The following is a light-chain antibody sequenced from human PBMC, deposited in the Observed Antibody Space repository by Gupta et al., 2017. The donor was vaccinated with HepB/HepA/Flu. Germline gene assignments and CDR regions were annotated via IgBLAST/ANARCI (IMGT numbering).Light chain of an antibody. CDR3: ATWDSSLSAVV. Sequence: QSVLTQPPSVSAAPGQRVTISCSGSSSNVGRNYMSWYQHRPGTAPKLLIYDNTKRPSGTPARFSGSKSATSATLYITGPQTGDEAHYHCATWDSSLSAVVFGGGTKLTVL. J-gene: IGLJ2*01. CDR2: DNT. V-gene: IGLV1-51*01. CDR1: SSNVGRNY.